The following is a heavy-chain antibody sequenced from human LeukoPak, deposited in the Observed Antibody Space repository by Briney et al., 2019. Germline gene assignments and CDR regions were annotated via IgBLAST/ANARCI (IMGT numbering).Heavy chain of an antibody. Sequence: SETLVLTCTVSGGSISSYYWSWIRQPPGKGLGLIGYIYYSGSTNYNPSLKSRVTISVDTSKNQFSLKLSSVTAADTAVYYCARVKDFWSGYYQSWGMDVWGQGTTVTVSS. CDR1: GGSISSYY. V-gene: IGHV4-59*01. CDR3: ARVKDFWSGYYQSWGMDV. J-gene: IGHJ6*02. D-gene: IGHD3-3*01. CDR2: IYYSGST.